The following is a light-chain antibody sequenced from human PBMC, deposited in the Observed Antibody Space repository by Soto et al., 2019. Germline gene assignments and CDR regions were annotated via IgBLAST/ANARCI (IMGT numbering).Light chain of an antibody. CDR1: QYINNY. CDR2: AAY. V-gene: IGKV1-39*01. J-gene: IGKJ2*01. CDR3: QQSYSTPPYT. Sequence: DIQMTQSPSSLSTSVGDRVTITCRASQYINNYLNWYQQKPGKAPKLLIFAAYNLKSGVPSRFSGSGSGTDFTLTISSLQHEDFATYYCQQSYSTPPYTFGQGTKLDMK.